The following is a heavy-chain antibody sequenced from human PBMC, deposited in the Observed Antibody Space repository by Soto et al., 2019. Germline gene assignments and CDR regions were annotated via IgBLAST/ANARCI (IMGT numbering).Heavy chain of an antibody. CDR1: GFTFSSYG. D-gene: IGHD5-18*01. V-gene: IGHV3-30*18. Sequence: QVQLVESGGGVVQPGRSLRLSCAASGFTFSSYGMHWVRQAPGKGLEWVAVISYDGSDKYYADSVKGRFTISRENSKNTQYLQMNSLRAEDTAVYYCAKCYGYFDDWGQGTLVTVSS. CDR2: ISYDGSDK. J-gene: IGHJ4*02. CDR3: AKCYGYFDD.